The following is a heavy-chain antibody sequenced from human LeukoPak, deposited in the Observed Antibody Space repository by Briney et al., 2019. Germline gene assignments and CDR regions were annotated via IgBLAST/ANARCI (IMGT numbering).Heavy chain of an antibody. J-gene: IGHJ4*02. D-gene: IGHD5-24*01. CDR1: GFTFSNYG. CDR3: AKDFSQERDGYKIFDS. V-gene: IGHV3-30*02. Sequence: GGSLRLSCAASGFTFSNYGMHWVRQAPGKGLEWVTFIRYDASNKYYAGSVKGRFTISRDNSKNTLYLEVNSLRAEDTAVYYCAKDFSQERDGYKIFDSWGQGALVTVSS. CDR2: IRYDASNK.